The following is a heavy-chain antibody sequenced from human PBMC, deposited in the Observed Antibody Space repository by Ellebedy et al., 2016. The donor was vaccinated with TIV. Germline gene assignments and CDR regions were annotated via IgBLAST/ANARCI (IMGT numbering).Heavy chain of an antibody. CDR3: AKGRGGSSYSSLDV. J-gene: IGHJ6*02. CDR2: TSGSSDSR. V-gene: IGHV3-23*01. D-gene: IGHD2-15*01. Sequence: PGGSLRLSCAASGFTFNRNWMSWVRQAPGKGPEWVSVTSGSSDSRDYADSVKGRFTISRDNSQNTLYLQMNSLRAEDTAVYYCAKGRGGSSYSSLDVWGQGTTVTVSS. CDR1: GFTFNRNW.